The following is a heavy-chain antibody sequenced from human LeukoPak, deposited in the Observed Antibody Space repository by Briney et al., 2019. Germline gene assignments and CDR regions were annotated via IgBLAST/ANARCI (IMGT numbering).Heavy chain of an antibody. CDR1: GGSFSDYY. Sequence: SETLSLTCSVYGGSFSDYYWSWIRQPPGKGLEWIGEINHSGSSNYNPSLKSRVTISVDTSKNQFSLKLSSVTAADTAVYYCARKARGITMVRGVIYYYYMDVWGKGTTVTVSS. CDR3: ARKARGITMVRGVIYYYYMDV. D-gene: IGHD3-10*01. V-gene: IGHV4-34*01. J-gene: IGHJ6*03. CDR2: INHSGSS.